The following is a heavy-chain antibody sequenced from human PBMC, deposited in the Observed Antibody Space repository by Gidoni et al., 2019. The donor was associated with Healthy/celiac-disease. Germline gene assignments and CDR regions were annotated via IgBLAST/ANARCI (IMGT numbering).Heavy chain of an antibody. CDR2: ISYDGSNK. D-gene: IGHD2-15*01. CDR1: GFTFSSYA. V-gene: IGHV3-30-3*01. Sequence: QVQLVASGGGVVQPGRSLSLSCAASGFTFSSYAMHWVRQAPGKGLEWVAVISYDGSNKYYADSVKGRFTISRDNSKNTLYLQMNSLRAEDTAVYYCAREGRDGYSIYWYFDLWGRGTLVTVSS. J-gene: IGHJ2*01. CDR3: AREGRDGYSIYWYFDL.